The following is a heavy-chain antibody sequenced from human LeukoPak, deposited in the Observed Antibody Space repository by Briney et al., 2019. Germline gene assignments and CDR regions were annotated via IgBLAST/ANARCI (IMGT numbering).Heavy chain of an antibody. Sequence: SETLSLTCTVSGGSISSYYWSWIRQPAGKGLEWIGRIYTSGSTNYNPSLKSRVTMSVDTSKNQVSLKLSSVTAADTAVYYCARHSYYGSGSSFGYWGQGTLVTVSS. CDR3: ARHSYYGSGSSFGY. CDR2: IYTSGST. D-gene: IGHD3-10*01. J-gene: IGHJ4*02. CDR1: GGSISSYY. V-gene: IGHV4-4*07.